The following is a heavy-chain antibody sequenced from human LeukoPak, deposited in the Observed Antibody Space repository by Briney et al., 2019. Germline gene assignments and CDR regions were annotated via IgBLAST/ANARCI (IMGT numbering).Heavy chain of an antibody. CDR3: ARGRDGYNPWFDP. J-gene: IGHJ5*02. Sequence: PGGSLRLSCAASGFTVSSNYMSWVRQAPGKGLEWVSVIYSGGSTYYADSVKGRFTISRDNSKNTLYLQMNSLRAEDTAVYYCARGRDGYNPWFDPWGQGTLVTVSS. V-gene: IGHV3-53*01. CDR1: GFTVSSNY. CDR2: IYSGGST. D-gene: IGHD5-24*01.